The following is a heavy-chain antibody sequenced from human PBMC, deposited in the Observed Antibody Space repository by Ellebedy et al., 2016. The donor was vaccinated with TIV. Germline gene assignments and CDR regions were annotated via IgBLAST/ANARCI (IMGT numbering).Heavy chain of an antibody. D-gene: IGHD3-16*01. CDR1: GFTFSSYS. J-gene: IGHJ6*02. V-gene: IGHV3-21*01. CDR2: ISSSSCYI. CDR3: ARDLGPWRDYYYYGMDV. Sequence: GGSLRLSXAASGFTFSSYSMNWVRQAPGKGLEWVSSISSSSCYIYYADSVKGRFTISRDNAKNSLYLQMNSLRAEDTAVYYCARDLGPWRDYYYYGMDVWGQGTTVTVSS.